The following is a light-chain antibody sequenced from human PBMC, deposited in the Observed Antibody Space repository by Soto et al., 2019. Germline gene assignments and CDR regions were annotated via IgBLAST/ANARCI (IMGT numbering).Light chain of an antibody. CDR3: QQYSSTPLT. CDR1: QSVLYSSNNRNY. V-gene: IGKV4-1*01. CDR2: WAS. J-gene: IGKJ4*01. Sequence: DIVMTQPPDSLAVSLGERATINCKSSQSVLYSSNNRNYLAWYQQRPGQPPKLLLYWASTRESGVPDRFSGSGSGTDFTLTISSLPAEDVAVYYCQQYSSTPLTFGGGTKVEIK.